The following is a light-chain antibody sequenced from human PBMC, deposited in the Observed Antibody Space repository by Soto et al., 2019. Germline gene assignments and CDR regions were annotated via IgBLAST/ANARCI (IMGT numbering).Light chain of an antibody. CDR2: EVI. CDR3: CSYAGSRTFI. V-gene: IGLV2-23*02. J-gene: IGLJ6*01. Sequence: QSVLTQPASVSGSPGQSITVSCTGTSTDVGTYNLVSWYQQHPGKAPKLIIYEVIKRPSGVYYRFSGSKSGNTASLTISGLQTEDEADYYCCSYAGSRTFIFGGGTKVTVL. CDR1: STDVGTYNL.